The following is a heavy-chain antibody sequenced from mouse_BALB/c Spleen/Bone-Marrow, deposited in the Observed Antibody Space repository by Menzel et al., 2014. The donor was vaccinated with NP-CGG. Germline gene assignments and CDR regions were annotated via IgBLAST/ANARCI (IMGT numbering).Heavy chain of an antibody. CDR3: ASSTMISTGFAY. J-gene: IGHJ3*01. V-gene: IGHV2-6-7*01. Sequence: VKLVESGPGLVAPSQSLSITCTVSGFSLTGYGVTWVRQPPGKGLEWLGMIWGDGSTDYNSALKSRLSINKDNDKSQVFLKMNSLQTYDTARYNCASSTMISTGFAYWGQGTLVTVSA. D-gene: IGHD2-4*01. CDR2: IWGDGST. CDR1: GFSLTGYG.